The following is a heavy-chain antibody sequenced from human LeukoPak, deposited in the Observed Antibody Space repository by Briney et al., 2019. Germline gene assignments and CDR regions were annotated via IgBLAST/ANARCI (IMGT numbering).Heavy chain of an antibody. D-gene: IGHD5-12*01. J-gene: IGHJ4*02. CDR1: GYTSTSYY. CDR2: INPSGGNT. V-gene: IGHV1-46*01. Sequence: ASVKVSCKASGYTSTSYYLHWVRQAPGQGLEWMGIINPSGGNTNYAQKFQGRVTVTRDTSTSTVYMELSSLRSEDTAMYYCAREGEIGYDLSDYWGQGTLVTVSS. CDR3: AREGEIGYDLSDY.